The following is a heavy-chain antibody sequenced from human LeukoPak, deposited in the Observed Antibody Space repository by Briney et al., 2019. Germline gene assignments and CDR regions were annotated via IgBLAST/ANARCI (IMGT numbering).Heavy chain of an antibody. D-gene: IGHD4-11*01. J-gene: IGHJ4*02. CDR2: VRGSGTAT. Sequence: GGFLRLSCAASGFTFSTYAMTWVRQAPGKGLEWVSAVRGSGTATYYADSVKGRFTISRDNYKNMLYLQMNSLRAEDTAIYYCAKTSRRDSTYDSPFDYWGQGTLVTVSS. CDR1: GFTFSTYA. CDR3: AKTSRRDSTYDSPFDY. V-gene: IGHV3-23*01.